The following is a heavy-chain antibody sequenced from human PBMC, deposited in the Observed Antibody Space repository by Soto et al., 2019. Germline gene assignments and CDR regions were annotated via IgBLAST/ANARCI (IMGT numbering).Heavy chain of an antibody. Sequence: VQLVQSGAEVKKPGSSVKVSCKSSGYTFTIYTVTWVRQAPGQGLEWMGRIIPIFTQTNYAQKFQDRVTITADKSTSTVYMELSGLRYEDTAVYYCARGGVGAAGGMDVWGQGTTVTVSS. CDR2: IIPIFTQT. CDR1: GYTFTIYT. J-gene: IGHJ6*02. CDR3: ARGGVGAAGGMDV. V-gene: IGHV1-69*08. D-gene: IGHD1-26*01.